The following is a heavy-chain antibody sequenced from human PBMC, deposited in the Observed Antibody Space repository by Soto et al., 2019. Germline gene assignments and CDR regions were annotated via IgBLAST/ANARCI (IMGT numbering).Heavy chain of an antibody. CDR1: GGSINSYY. V-gene: IGHV4-59*01. CDR2: IYYSGST. D-gene: IGHD5-12*01. CDR3: ARGGYKATDI. Sequence: PSETLSLTCTVSGGSINSYYWSWIRQSPGKGLEWIGYIYYSGSTNYNPSLKSRVTISVDTSKNQFSLKLSSVTAADTAVYYCARGGYKATDIWGQGTIVTVSS. J-gene: IGHJ3*02.